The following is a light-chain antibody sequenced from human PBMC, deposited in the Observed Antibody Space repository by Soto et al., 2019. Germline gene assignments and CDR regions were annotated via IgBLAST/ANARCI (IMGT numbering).Light chain of an antibody. V-gene: IGKV1-5*01. CDR2: DAS. Sequence: DIQMTQSPSTLSASVGDRVIITCRASQSISSWLAWYQQKPGKVPNLLIYDASNLESGVLSRFSGSGSGTEFTLTISSLQPDDFATYYCQQYQSSWTFGQGTKVEIQ. J-gene: IGKJ1*01. CDR1: QSISSW. CDR3: QQYQSSWT.